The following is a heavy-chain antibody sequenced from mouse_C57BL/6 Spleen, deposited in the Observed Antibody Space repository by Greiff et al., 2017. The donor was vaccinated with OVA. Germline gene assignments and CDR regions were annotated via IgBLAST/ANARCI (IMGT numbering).Heavy chain of an antibody. CDR3: AREYDRQFAY. Sequence: QVHVKQPGAELVRPGTSVKLSCKASGYTFTSYWMHWVKQRPGQGLEWIGVIDPSDSYTNYNQKFKGKATLTVDTSSSTAYMQLSSLTSEDSAVYYCAREYDRQFAYWGQGTLVTVSA. J-gene: IGHJ3*01. CDR1: GYTFTSYW. CDR2: IDPSDSYT. D-gene: IGHD5-2*01. V-gene: IGHV1-59*01.